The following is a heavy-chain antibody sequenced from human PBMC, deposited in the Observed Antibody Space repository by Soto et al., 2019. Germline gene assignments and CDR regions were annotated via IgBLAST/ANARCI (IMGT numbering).Heavy chain of an antibody. CDR3: ARDLGPNTSIAARGYFDY. V-gene: IGHV3-74*01. D-gene: IGHD6-6*01. J-gene: IGHJ4*02. CDR2: INSDGSST. Sequence: VGSLRLSCAASGFTFSSYWMHWVRQAPGKGLVWVSRINSDGSSTSYADSVKGRFTISRDNAKNTLYLQMNSLRAEDTAVYYCARDLGPNTSIAARGYFDYWGQGTLVTVSS. CDR1: GFTFSSYW.